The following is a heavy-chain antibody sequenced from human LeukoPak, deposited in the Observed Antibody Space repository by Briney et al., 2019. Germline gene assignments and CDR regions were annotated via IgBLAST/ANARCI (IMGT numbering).Heavy chain of an antibody. J-gene: IGHJ4*02. V-gene: IGHV4-39*07. CDR3: ARSPPASPNCSSTSCYDPYLDY. CDR1: GGSISSSSYY. D-gene: IGHD2-2*01. CDR2: IYYSGST. Sequence: KASETLSLTRTVSGGSISSSSYYWGWIRRPPGKGLEWIGSIYYSGSTYYNPSLKSRVTISVDTSKNQFSLKLSSVTAADTAVYYCARSPPASPNCSSTSCYDPYLDYWGQGTLVTVSS.